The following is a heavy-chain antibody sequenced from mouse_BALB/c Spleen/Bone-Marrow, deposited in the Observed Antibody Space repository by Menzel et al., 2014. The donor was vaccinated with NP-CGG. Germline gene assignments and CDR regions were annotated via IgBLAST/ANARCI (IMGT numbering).Heavy chain of an antibody. Sequence: VQLVESGAELVKPGASVKLSCKASGYTFTSYYMYWVKQRPGQGLEWNGEINPSNGGTNFNEKFKSRATLTVDKSSSTAYMQLSSLTSEDSAVYYCTRGRTWDFDYWGQGTTLTVSS. V-gene: IGHV1S81*02. CDR2: INPSNGGT. J-gene: IGHJ2*01. CDR3: TRGRTWDFDY. D-gene: IGHD4-1*01. CDR1: GYTFTSYY.